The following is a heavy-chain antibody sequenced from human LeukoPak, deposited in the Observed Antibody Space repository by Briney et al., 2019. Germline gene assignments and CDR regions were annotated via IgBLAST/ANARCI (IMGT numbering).Heavy chain of an antibody. CDR1: GGSISSSSYY. CDR3: ARHWPRYCSGGSCYSVPDY. V-gene: IGHV4-39*07. CDR2: IYCSGST. Sequence: SETLYLTCTVSGGSISSSSYYWGWIGQPPGKGLDWIGSIYCSGSTYYNSSLKSRVSISVDTSKNQFSLKLSSVTAADTAVYYCARHWPRYCSGGSCYSVPDYWGQGTLVTVSS. D-gene: IGHD2-15*01. J-gene: IGHJ4*02.